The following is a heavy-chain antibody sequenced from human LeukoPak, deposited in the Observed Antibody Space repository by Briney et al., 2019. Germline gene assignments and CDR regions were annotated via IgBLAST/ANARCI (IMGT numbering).Heavy chain of an antibody. CDR1: GYTFTSYD. V-gene: IGHV1-8*01. Sequence: ASVKVSCKASGYTFTSYDINWVRQATGHGLEWMGWMNPNSGNTGYAQKFQGRVTMTRNTSISTAYMELSSLRSEDTAVYYCASMGYSYGYIDYWGQGTLVTVSS. D-gene: IGHD5-18*01. CDR2: MNPNSGNT. J-gene: IGHJ4*02. CDR3: ASMGYSYGYIDY.